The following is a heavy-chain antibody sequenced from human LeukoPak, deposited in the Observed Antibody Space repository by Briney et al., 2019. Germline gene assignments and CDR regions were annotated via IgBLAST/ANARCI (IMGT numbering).Heavy chain of an antibody. V-gene: IGHV4-39*01. Sequence: PSETLSLTCTVSGGSISSSSYYWGWIRQPPGKGLEWIGSIYYSGSTYYNPSLKSRVTKSVDTSKNQFSLKLSSVTAADTAVYYCARHRVEVAATRPFDYWGQGTLVTVSS. D-gene: IGHD2-15*01. CDR3: ARHRVEVAATRPFDY. CDR1: GGSISSSSYY. CDR2: IYYSGST. J-gene: IGHJ4*02.